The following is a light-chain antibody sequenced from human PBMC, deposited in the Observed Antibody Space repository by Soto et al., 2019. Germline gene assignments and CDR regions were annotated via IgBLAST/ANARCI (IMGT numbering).Light chain of an antibody. J-gene: IGLJ1*01. Sequence: QSALTQPPPVSGSPVQSVAISCTGTSSDIGAYNRVSWYQQPPGTAPKLMIYDVNNRPSGVPDRFSGSKSGNTASLTISELQADDEADYYCSSFTSSNTYVFGTGTRSPS. CDR2: DVN. CDR3: SSFTSSNTYV. CDR1: SSDIGAYNR. V-gene: IGLV2-18*02.